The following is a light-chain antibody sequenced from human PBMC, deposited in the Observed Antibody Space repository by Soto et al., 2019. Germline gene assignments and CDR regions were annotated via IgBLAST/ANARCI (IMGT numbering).Light chain of an antibody. Sequence: QSVLTQPPSVSEAPGQRVTISCTGSSSNIGAGYEAHWYQQVPGTAPNLLIYENNNRPSGVPVRFSGSQSGTSASLAITGLQAEDEAEYYCQSYDSSLSVYVFGTGTKLTVL. CDR2: ENN. CDR3: QSYDSSLSVYV. J-gene: IGLJ1*01. CDR1: SSNIGAGYE. V-gene: IGLV1-40*01.